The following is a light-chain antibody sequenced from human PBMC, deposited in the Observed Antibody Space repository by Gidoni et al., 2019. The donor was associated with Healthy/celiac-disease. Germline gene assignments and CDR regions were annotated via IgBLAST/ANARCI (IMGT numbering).Light chain of an antibody. Sequence: SYELTQPPSVSVSPGQTASITCSGDNLGDKYACWYQPKPGQSPVLVIYQDSKRPSGIPERFSGSNSGNTATLTIRGTQAMDEADYYCQAWDSSVVFGGGTTLTVL. V-gene: IGLV3-1*01. CDR2: QDS. CDR1: NLGDKY. CDR3: QAWDSSVV. J-gene: IGLJ2*01.